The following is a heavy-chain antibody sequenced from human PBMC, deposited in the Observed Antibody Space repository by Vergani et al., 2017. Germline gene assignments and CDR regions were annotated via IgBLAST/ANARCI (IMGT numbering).Heavy chain of an antibody. Sequence: QVQLVQSGAEVKKPGASVKVSCKASGYTFTSYGISWVRQAPGQGLEWMGWISVYNGNTNYAQKLQGRVTMTTDTSTSTAYMELRSLRSDDTAVYYCARDQYSGGWYQSLAFDYWGQGTLVTVSS. CDR1: GYTFTSYG. V-gene: IGHV1-18*01. D-gene: IGHD6-19*01. CDR3: ARDQYSGGWYQSLAFDY. J-gene: IGHJ4*02. CDR2: ISVYNGNT.